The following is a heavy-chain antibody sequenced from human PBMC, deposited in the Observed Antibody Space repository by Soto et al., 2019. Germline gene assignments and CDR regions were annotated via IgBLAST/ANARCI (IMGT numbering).Heavy chain of an antibody. D-gene: IGHD2-8*02. CDR3: AKDTSYDDSTGRYVFDY. CDR2: TSYAGRNN. CDR1: GSIFSSYG. J-gene: IGHJ4*02. V-gene: IGHV3-30*18. Sequence: QVQLVESGGGVVQPGRSLRLSCAVSGSIFSSYGMHCVRQAPAKWLEWVAVTSYAGRNNNYADSVRGRFTISKDNSTITLYLKMNSLRPEDTAVYYCAKDTSYDDSTGRYVFDYWGQGTPVTVSS.